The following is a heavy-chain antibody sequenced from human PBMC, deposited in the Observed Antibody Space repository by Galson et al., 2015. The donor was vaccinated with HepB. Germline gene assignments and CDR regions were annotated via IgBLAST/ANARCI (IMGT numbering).Heavy chain of an antibody. V-gene: IGHV1-69*10. CDR2: IIPILGIA. J-gene: IGHJ5*02. Sequence: SVKVSCKASGGTFSSYAISWVRQAPGQGLEWMGGIIPILGIANYAQKFQGRVTITADKSTSTAYMELSSLRSEDTAVYYCARREMGVAAAGTFDPWGRGTLVTVSS. CDR3: ARREMGVAAAGTFDP. CDR1: GGTFSSYA. D-gene: IGHD6-13*01.